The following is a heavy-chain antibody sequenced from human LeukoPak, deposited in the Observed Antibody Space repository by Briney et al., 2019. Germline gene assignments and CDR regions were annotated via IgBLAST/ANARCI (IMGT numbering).Heavy chain of an antibody. CDR1: GFTFSSYW. Sequence: GGSLRLSCAASGFTFSSYWMSWVRQAPGKGLEWVSGISNNSGNTYYADSVKGRFTISRDNSKNTLYLQMNSLRAEDTAVYYCAREEYGEDAFDIWGQGTMVTVSS. CDR2: ISNNSGNT. D-gene: IGHD3-10*01. V-gene: IGHV3-23*01. J-gene: IGHJ3*02. CDR3: AREEYGEDAFDI.